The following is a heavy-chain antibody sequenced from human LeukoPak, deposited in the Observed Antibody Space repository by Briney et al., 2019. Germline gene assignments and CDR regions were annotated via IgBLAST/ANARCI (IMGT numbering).Heavy chain of an antibody. CDR1: GGTFISYA. D-gene: IGHD6-19*01. CDR3: ARSGSAVAVAGFDY. CDR2: IIPIFGTA. V-gene: IGHV1-69*13. Sequence: AASVTVSFKASGGTFISYAISWVRQAPGQGLEWMGGIIPIFGTANYAQKFQGRVTITADESTSTAYMELSSLRSEDTAVYYCARSGSAVAVAGFDYWGQGTLVTVSS. J-gene: IGHJ4*02.